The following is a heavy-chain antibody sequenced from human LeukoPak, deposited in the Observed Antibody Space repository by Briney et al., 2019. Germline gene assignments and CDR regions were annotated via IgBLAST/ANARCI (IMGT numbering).Heavy chain of an antibody. CDR3: ARPADYGDYFDY. D-gene: IGHD4-17*01. J-gene: IGHJ4*02. V-gene: IGHV1-18*01. CDR2: ISAYNGNT. CDR1: GYTFTIYG. Sequence: ASVNVSFTASGYTFTIYGISWVRQAPGQGLEWMGWISAYNGNTNYAQKLQGRVTMTTDTSTSTAYMELRSLRSDDTAVYYCARPADYGDYFDYWGQGTLVTVSS.